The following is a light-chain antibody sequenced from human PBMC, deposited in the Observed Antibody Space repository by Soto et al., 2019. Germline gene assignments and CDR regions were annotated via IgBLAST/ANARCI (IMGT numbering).Light chain of an antibody. CDR3: TSYASSTICYV. Sequence: QSALTQPASVSGSPGQSITISCTGTSNDVGGYNYVSWYQQHPGKAPKLMIYEVSNRPSGVSNRFSGSKSGNTASLTISGLLAEDEADYYCTSYASSTICYVFGTGTKLTVL. V-gene: IGLV2-14*01. CDR1: SNDVGGYNY. CDR2: EVS. J-gene: IGLJ1*01.